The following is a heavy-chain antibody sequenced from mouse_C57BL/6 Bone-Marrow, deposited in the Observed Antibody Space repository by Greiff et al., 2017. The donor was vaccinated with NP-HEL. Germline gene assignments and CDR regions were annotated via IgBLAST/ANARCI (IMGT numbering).Heavy chain of an antibody. CDR1: GFTFNTYA. CDR3: VREGPPPWFAY. V-gene: IGHV10-3*01. CDR2: IRSKRSNYAT. Sequence: EVKLVESGGGLVQPKGSLKLSCAASGFTFNTYAMHWVRQAPGKGLEWVARIRSKRSNYATYYADSVKDRFTISRDDSQSMLYLQMNHLTAEDTAMYYFVREGPPPWFAYWGQGTLVTVSA. J-gene: IGHJ3*01.